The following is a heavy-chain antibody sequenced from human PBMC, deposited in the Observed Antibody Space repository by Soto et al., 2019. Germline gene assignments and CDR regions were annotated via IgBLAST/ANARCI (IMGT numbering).Heavy chain of an antibody. J-gene: IGHJ4*02. CDR3: ARDLQADY. V-gene: IGHV1-69*13. CDR1: GYSFTSHY. CDR2: IIPIFGTA. Sequence: SVKVSCKAIGYSFTSHYMHWVRQAPGQGLEWMGGIIPIFGTANYAQKFQGRVTITADESTSTAYMELSSLRSEDTAVYYCARDLQADYWGQGTLVTVSS.